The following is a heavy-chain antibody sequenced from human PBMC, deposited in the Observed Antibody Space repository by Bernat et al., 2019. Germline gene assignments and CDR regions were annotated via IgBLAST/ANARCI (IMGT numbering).Heavy chain of an antibody. J-gene: IGHJ4*02. Sequence: EVQLLESGGGLVQPGGSLRLSCAASGFTFSSYAMSWVRQAPGKGLEWVSAISGSGGSTYYADSVKGRFTISRDNSKNTLYLHMNSLRAEDTAVYYCAGSPSSGTVGLWGQGTLVTVSS. CDR1: GFTFSSYA. D-gene: IGHD1-26*01. CDR2: ISGSGGST. V-gene: IGHV3-23*01. CDR3: AGSPSSGTVGL.